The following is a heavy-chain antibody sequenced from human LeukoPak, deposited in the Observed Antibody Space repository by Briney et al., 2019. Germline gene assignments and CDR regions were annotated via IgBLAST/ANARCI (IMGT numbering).Heavy chain of an antibody. CDR3: AKDALPLVTSWKGYYFDY. J-gene: IGHJ4*02. CDR2: ISYDGSNK. Sequence: PGGSLRLSCAASGFTFSSYSMNWARQAPGKGLEWVAVISYDGSNKYYADSVKGRFTISRDNSKNTLYLQMNSLRAEDTAVYYCAKDALPLVTSWKGYYFDYWGQGTLVTVSS. V-gene: IGHV3-30*18. CDR1: GFTFSSYS. D-gene: IGHD2-21*02.